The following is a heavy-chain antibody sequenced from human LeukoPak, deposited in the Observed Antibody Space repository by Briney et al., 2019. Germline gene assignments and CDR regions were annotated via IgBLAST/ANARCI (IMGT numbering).Heavy chain of an antibody. J-gene: IGHJ4*02. CDR2: IYYSGST. Sequence: PSGTLSLTCTVSGGSISSYYWSWIRQPPGKGLEWIGYIYYSGSTSYNPSLKSRVTISVDSSKNQFSLKMNSVTAADTAVYYCARDLGYSSGWYDYWGQGTLVTVSS. V-gene: IGHV4-59*01. CDR1: GGSISSYY. CDR3: ARDLGYSSGWYDY. D-gene: IGHD6-19*01.